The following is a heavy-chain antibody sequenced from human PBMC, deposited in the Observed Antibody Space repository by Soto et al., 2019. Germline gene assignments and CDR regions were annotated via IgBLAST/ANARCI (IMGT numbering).Heavy chain of an antibody. V-gene: IGHV1-18*01. CDR2: ISAYNGNT. Sequence: ASVKVSCKASGYTFTSYGISWVRQAPGQGLEWMGWISAYNGNTNYAQKLQGRVTMTTDTSTSTAYMELRSLRSDDTAVYYYARDLNYYGSGSSKNYYYYGMDVWGQGTTVTVSS. CDR1: GYTFTSYG. CDR3: ARDLNYYGSGSSKNYYYYGMDV. J-gene: IGHJ6*02. D-gene: IGHD3-10*01.